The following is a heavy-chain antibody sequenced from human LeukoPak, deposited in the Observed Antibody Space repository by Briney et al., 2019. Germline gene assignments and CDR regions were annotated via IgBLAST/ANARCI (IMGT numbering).Heavy chain of an antibody. CDR1: GGSISSSSYY. CDR2: IYYSGST. V-gene: IGHV4-39*01. J-gene: IGHJ5*02. D-gene: IGHD6-6*01. Sequence: SETLSLTCAVSGGSISSSSYYWGWIRQPPGKGLEWIGSIYYSGSTYYNPSLKSRVTISVDTSKNQFSLKLSSVTAADTAVYYCASHSSSPLDWFDPWGQGTLVTVSS. CDR3: ASHSSSPLDWFDP.